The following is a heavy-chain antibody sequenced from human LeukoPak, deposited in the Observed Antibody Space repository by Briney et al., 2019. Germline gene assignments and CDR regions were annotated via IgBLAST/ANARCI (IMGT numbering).Heavy chain of an antibody. J-gene: IGHJ6*03. Sequence: SETLSLTCTVSGGSISSYYWSWIRQPPGKGLEWIGYIYYSWSTNYNPSLKSRVTISVDTSKNQFSLKLSSVTAADTAVYYCARGRRDILTGSPFYYYYYMDVWGKGTTVTISS. CDR2: IYYSWST. D-gene: IGHD3-9*01. CDR1: GGSISSYY. V-gene: IGHV4-59*12. CDR3: ARGRRDILTGSPFYYYYYMDV.